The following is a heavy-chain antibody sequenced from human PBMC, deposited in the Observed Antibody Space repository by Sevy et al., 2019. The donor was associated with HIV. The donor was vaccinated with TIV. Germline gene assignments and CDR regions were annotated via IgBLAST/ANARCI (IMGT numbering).Heavy chain of an antibody. CDR1: GFTFSSYD. V-gene: IGHV3-30-3*01. J-gene: IGHJ1*01. CDR2: ISYDGSNK. Sequence: GGSLRLSCAASGFTFSSYDMHWVRQAPGKGLEWVAVISYDGSNKYYADSVKGRFTISRDNSKNTLYLQMNSLRAEDTAVYYCARVSSTTVQGDAEYFQHWGQGTLVTVSS. D-gene: IGHD4-17*01. CDR3: ARVSSTTVQGDAEYFQH.